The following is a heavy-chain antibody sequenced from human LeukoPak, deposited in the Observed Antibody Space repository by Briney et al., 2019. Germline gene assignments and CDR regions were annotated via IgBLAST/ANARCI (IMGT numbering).Heavy chain of an antibody. CDR3: ARDCLANPYCSGGSCYPSAHDY. CDR1: GFTFSGYS. J-gene: IGHJ4*02. D-gene: IGHD2-15*01. Sequence: SGGSLRLSCAASGFTFSGYSMNWVRQAPGKGLEWVSYISSSSSTIYYADAVKCRCTISRDNAKNSLYLQMNSLRAEDTAVYYCARDCLANPYCSGGSCYPSAHDYWGQGTLVTVSS. V-gene: IGHV3-48*01. CDR2: ISSSSSTI.